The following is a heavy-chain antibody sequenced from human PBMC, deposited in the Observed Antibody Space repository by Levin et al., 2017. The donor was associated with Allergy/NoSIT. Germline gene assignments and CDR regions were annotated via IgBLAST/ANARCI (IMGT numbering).Heavy chain of an antibody. Sequence: ESLKISCTVSGGSISSSTYYWGWIRQPPGKGLEWIGSTYYSGNTYYNPSLKSRVSISVDKSRNQLSLKLTSVTAADTAVYYCARGYDISGYPTDYWGQGTLVTVSS. D-gene: IGHD3-22*01. V-gene: IGHV4-39*07. CDR1: GGSISSSTYY. J-gene: IGHJ4*02. CDR2: TYYSGNT. CDR3: ARGYDISGYPTDY.